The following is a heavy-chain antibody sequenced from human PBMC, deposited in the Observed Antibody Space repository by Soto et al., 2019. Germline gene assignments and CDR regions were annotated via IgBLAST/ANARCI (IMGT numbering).Heavy chain of an antibody. V-gene: IGHV3-48*03. CDR3: AKLYSFANWFDP. D-gene: IGHD5-18*01. CDR2: ISSSGSTI. Sequence: PWGSLRLSCAASGFTFSSYEVNWVRKAPGKGLEWVSYISSSGSTIYYADSVKGRVTISRDNAKNSLYLQMNSLRAEDTAVYYCAKLYSFANWFDPWGQGTLVTVSS. J-gene: IGHJ5*02. CDR1: GFTFSSYE.